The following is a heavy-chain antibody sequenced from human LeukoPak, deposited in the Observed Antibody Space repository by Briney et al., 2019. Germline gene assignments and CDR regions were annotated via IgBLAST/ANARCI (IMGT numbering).Heavy chain of an antibody. J-gene: IGHJ4*02. CDR1: GFTFSGYA. CDR3: AKDYARSSSWLDY. D-gene: IGHD6-13*01. Sequence: GGSLRLSCAASGFTFSGYALHWVRQAPGKGLQWVAVISYDGSNKYYADSVKGRFTISRDNSKNTLYLQMNSLRAEDTAVYYCAKDYARSSSWLDYWGQGTLVTVSS. CDR2: ISYDGSNK. V-gene: IGHV3-30-3*01.